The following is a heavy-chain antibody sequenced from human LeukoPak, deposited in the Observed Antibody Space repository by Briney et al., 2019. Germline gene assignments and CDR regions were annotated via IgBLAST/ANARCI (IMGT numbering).Heavy chain of an antibody. J-gene: IGHJ6*03. Sequence: SETLSLTCTVSGGSISSYYWSWIRQPAGKGLEWIGRIYTSGSTNYNPSLKSRVTMSVDTSKNQFSLKLSSVTAADTAVYYCARDVSLGRLDYYYYYMDAWGKGTTVTVS. V-gene: IGHV4-4*07. CDR2: IYTSGST. CDR1: GGSISSYY. D-gene: IGHD7-27*01. CDR3: ARDVSLGRLDYYYYYMDA.